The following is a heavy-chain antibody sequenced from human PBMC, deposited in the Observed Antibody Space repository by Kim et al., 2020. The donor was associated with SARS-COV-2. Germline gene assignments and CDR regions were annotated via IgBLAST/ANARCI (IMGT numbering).Heavy chain of an antibody. J-gene: IGHJ3*02. CDR3: ATQINGLQDAFDI. V-gene: IGHV1-69*01. Sequence: YAQKVQGRVTITADESTSTAYMELSSLRSEVTAVYYCATQINGLQDAFDIWGQGTMVTVSS.